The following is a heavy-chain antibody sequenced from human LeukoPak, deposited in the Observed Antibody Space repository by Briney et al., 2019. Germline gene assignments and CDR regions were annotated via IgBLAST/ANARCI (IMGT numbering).Heavy chain of an antibody. Sequence: SETLSLTCAVYGGSFSGYYWSWIRQPPGKGLEWIGEINHSGSTNYNPSLKSRVTISVDTSKNQFSLKLSSVTAADTAVYYCARVVWGSYVFDYWGQGTLVTVSS. CDR2: INHSGST. CDR1: GGSFSGYY. CDR3: ARVVWGSYVFDY. V-gene: IGHV4-34*01. D-gene: IGHD3-16*01. J-gene: IGHJ4*02.